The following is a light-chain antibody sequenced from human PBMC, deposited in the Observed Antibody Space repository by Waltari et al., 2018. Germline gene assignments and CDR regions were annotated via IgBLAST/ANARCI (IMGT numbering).Light chain of an antibody. Sequence: QSALTQPASVSGSPGPSITISCTGTNSHVGSYNFVSWYQQHPGEAPKLMIFEVTNRPSGVSNRFSGSKSGNTASLIISGLQGEDEADYYCSSYTTSRTYVFGTGTKVTVL. CDR3: SSYTTSRTYV. J-gene: IGLJ1*01. CDR1: NSHVGSYNF. CDR2: EVT. V-gene: IGLV2-14*01.